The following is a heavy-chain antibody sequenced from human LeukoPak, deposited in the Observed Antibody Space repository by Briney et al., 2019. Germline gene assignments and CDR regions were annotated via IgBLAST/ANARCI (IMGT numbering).Heavy chain of an antibody. CDR1: GYTFTGYY. V-gene: IGHV1-2*02. CDR3: ARDLVGYYDSSGYYYVKYFDY. Sequence: ASVKVSCKASGYTFTGYYMHWVRQAPGQGLEWMGWINPNSGGTNYAQKFQGRVTMTRDTSTSTAYMELSRLRSDDTAVYYCARDLVGYYDSSGYYYVKYFDYWGQGTLVTVSS. CDR2: INPNSGGT. J-gene: IGHJ4*02. D-gene: IGHD3-22*01.